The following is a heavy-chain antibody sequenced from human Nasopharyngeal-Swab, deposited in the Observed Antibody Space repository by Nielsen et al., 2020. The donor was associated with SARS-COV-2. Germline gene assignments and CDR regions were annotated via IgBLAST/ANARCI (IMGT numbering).Heavy chain of an antibody. CDR3: TTDDLGYSYGQFDY. D-gene: IGHD5-18*01. V-gene: IGHV3-15*07. Sequence: GESLKISCAASGFTFNDYALHWVRQSPGKGLEWVGRIKSKTDGGTTDYAAPVKGRFTISRDDSKNTLYLQMNSLKTEDTAVYYCTTDDLGYSYGQFDYWGQGTLVTVSS. CDR1: GFTFNDYA. CDR2: IKSKTDGGTT. J-gene: IGHJ4*02.